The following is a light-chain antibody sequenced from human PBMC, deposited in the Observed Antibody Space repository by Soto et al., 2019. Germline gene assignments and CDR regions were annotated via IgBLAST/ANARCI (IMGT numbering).Light chain of an antibody. J-gene: IGLJ1*01. CDR1: SSDVGGYNY. CDR2: EVS. V-gene: IGLV2-14*01. CDR3: SSYTSRPTLFV. Sequence: QSVLTQPASVSGSPGQSITISCTGTSSDVGGYNYVSWYQQHPGKAPKLVIFEVSIRPSGVSIRFSGSKSGNTASLTISGLQIEDEADYYCSSYTSRPTLFVFGSGTKVTVL.